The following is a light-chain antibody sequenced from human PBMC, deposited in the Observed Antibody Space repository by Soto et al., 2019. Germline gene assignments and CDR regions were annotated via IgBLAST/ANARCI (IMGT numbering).Light chain of an antibody. J-gene: IGKJ4*01. V-gene: IGKV1-39*01. CDR2: AAS. Sequence: DIQMTQSPSSLSASVGDRVTITCRASQSISNYLNWYQRKPGKAPEFLIYAASSLQSGVPSRFSGSGSGTDFTLTISSLQPEDFATYYCQQSYSTPLTFGGVTKVEMK. CDR1: QSISNY. CDR3: QQSYSTPLT.